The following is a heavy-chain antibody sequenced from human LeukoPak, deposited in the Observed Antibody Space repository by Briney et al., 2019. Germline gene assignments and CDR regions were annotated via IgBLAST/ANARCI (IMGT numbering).Heavy chain of an antibody. Sequence: PSETLSLTCAVYGGSFSGYYWSWIRQPPGKGLEWIGYIYYSGSTNYNPSLKSRVTISVDTSKNQFSLKLSSVTAADTAVYYCASSYYGSGSYKDWGQGTLVTVSS. V-gene: IGHV4-59*01. D-gene: IGHD3-10*01. J-gene: IGHJ4*02. CDR1: GGSFSGYY. CDR3: ASSYYGSGSYKD. CDR2: IYYSGST.